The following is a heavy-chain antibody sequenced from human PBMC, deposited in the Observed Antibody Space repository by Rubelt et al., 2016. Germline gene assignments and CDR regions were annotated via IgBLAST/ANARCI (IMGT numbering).Heavy chain of an antibody. Sequence: QVQLQESGPGLVKPSETLSLTCTVSGGSISSGNWWSWVRQPPGKGLEWIGEIYHSGSTNYNPSLKSRVTISVDTSKNQFSLKLNSGTAAEPAGYDWGRGRDGDRMGCWGQGTLVTVSS. J-gene: IGHJ4*02. D-gene: IGHD4-17*01. V-gene: IGHV4-4*02. CDR3: GRGRDGDRMGC. CDR1: GGSISSGNW. CDR2: IYHSGST.